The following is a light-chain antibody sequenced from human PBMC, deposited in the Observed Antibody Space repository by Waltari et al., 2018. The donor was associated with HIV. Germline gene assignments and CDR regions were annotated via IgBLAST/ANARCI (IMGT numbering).Light chain of an antibody. CDR2: GAS. J-gene: IGKJ4*01. CDR1: QSVTGSY. CDR3: QQYGSSVT. Sequence: EVVLTQSPGTLSLSPGERATLFCRASQSVTGSYLAWYQQKPGQAPRLLIYGASSRATGIPDRFSVSGSGTDFTLTITRLELEDFAVYYCQQYGSSVTFGGGTKVEIK. V-gene: IGKV3-20*01.